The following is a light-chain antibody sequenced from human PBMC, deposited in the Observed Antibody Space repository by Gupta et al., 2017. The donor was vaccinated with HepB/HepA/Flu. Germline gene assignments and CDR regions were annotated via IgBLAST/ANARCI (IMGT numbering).Light chain of an antibody. V-gene: IGKV1-5*03. CDR1: QSISSW. Sequence: DIQMTQSPSTLSASVGDRVTITCRASQSISSWLAWYQQKPGKAPKLLIYKASSLESGVPSRFSGSGSGTEFTLTISSLQPDDFATYYGQHLFTFGHGTKVDIK. CDR3: QHLFT. J-gene: IGKJ3*01. CDR2: KAS.